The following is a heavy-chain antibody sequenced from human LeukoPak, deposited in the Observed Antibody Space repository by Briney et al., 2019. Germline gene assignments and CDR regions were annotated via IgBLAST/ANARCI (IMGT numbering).Heavy chain of an antibody. CDR1: GFNFNTYT. J-gene: IGHJ4*02. CDR2: MKEDGTEE. V-gene: IGHV3-7*01. Sequence: GGSRRRSCAAPGFNFNTYTMSWVRQAPGKGKEWVAKMKEDGTEESYVDSVKGRFAISRDNAKSSVYLQMNSLSVEDTAVYYCVRGGMRYLECWGQGTLVTVSS. CDR3: VRGGMRYLEC.